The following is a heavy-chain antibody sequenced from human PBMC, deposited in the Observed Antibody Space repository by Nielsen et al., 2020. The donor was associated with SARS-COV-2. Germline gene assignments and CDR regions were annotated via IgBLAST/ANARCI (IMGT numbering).Heavy chain of an antibody. Sequence: GESLKISCVASGFNFNTYSMNWARQAPGKGLEWVSGIRGTDNDTYYADSVKGRFTISRDNSKNTLYLQMDSLRVDDTAVYYYAKGTGNWGQGIQVTVSS. V-gene: IGHV3-23*01. J-gene: IGHJ4*02. CDR1: GFNFNTYS. CDR2: IRGTDNDT. CDR3: AKGTGN. D-gene: IGHD3-10*01.